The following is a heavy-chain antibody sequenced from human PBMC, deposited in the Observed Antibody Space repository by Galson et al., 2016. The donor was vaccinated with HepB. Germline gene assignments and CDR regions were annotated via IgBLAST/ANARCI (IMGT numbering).Heavy chain of an antibody. Sequence: SLRLSCAASGFTFSNYWMSWVRQAPGKGLEWVANIKQDGSEKYYVDSVKGRFTISRDNAKNSLYLQMNSLRAEDTAVYYCAREREATIFGVVILYYFDYWGQGTLVTVSS. CDR2: IKQDGSEK. V-gene: IGHV3-7*03. CDR3: AREREATIFGVVILYYFDY. CDR1: GFTFSNYW. J-gene: IGHJ4*02. D-gene: IGHD3-3*01.